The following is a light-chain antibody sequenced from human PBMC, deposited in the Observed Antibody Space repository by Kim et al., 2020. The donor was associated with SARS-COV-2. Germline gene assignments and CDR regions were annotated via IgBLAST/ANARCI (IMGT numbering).Light chain of an antibody. J-gene: IGKJ1*01. Sequence: DIQMTQSPSSLSASVGDRVTITCRASQSISTYLNWYQQRPGKAPELLIYAASSLQSGVPSRFSDGGSGTDFTLTISSLQPEDFATYYCQQSYSTRKTFGQGTKVDIK. CDR1: QSISTY. V-gene: IGKV1-39*01. CDR3: QQSYSTRKT. CDR2: AAS.